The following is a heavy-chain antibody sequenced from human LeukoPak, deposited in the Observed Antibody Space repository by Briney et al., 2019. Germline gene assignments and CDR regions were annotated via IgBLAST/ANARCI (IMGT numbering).Heavy chain of an antibody. Sequence: SETLSLTCTVSGGSISSSSYYWGWSRQPPGKGLEWIGNIFYSGRTYYNPSLKSRVTISVDTSKNQFSLKVTSVTAADTAVYYCASWGATHHSFDYWGQGTLVTVSS. D-gene: IGHD1-26*01. CDR1: GGSISSSSYY. V-gene: IGHV4-39*01. CDR3: ASWGATHHSFDY. J-gene: IGHJ4*02. CDR2: IFYSGRT.